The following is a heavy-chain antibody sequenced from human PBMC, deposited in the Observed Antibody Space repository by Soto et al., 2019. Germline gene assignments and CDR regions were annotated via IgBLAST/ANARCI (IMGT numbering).Heavy chain of an antibody. J-gene: IGHJ4*02. V-gene: IGHV1-18*01. CDR2: ISAYNGNT. CDR3: ATDIVATIDGDY. Sequence: GASVKVSCKASGYTFTSYCISWVRQAPGQGLEWMGWISAYNGNTNYAQKLRGRVTMTTDTSTSTAYMELRSLRSDDTAVYYCATDIVATIDGDYWGQGTLVTVSS. D-gene: IGHD5-12*01. CDR1: GYTFTSYC.